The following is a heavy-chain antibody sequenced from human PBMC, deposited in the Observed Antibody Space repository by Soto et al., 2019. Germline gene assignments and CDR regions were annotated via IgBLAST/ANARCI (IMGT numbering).Heavy chain of an antibody. Sequence: GGSLRLSCAASGFTFSSYSMNWVRQAPGKGLEWVSSISSSSSYIYYADSVKGRFTISRDNAKNSLYLQMNSLRAEDTAVYYCARDSTGDQDAFDIWGQGTMGTVSS. CDR3: ARDSTGDQDAFDI. CDR1: GFTFSSYS. D-gene: IGHD7-27*01. V-gene: IGHV3-21*01. CDR2: ISSSSSYI. J-gene: IGHJ3*02.